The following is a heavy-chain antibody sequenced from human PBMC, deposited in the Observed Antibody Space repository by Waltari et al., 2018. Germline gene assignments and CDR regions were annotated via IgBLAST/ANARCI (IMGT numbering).Heavy chain of an antibody. CDR2: IKTDGSET. Sequence: EVQVVESGGGLVQPGGSLRLSCAAAGFTFSSSWMTWVSQAPGKGLEWVANIKTDGSETYYVDSVKGRFTISRDNAKNSVYLQMNSLRAEDTAIYYCARGEGGANEYWGQGTLVTVSS. CDR1: GFTFSSSW. V-gene: IGHV3-7*01. J-gene: IGHJ4*02. CDR3: ARGEGGANEY. D-gene: IGHD1-26*01.